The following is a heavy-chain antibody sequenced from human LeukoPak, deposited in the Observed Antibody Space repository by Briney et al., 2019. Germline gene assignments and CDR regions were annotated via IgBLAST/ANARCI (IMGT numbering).Heavy chain of an antibody. CDR2: ISSSGSTI. CDR1: GFTFSSYE. Sequence: PGGSLRLSCAASGFTFSSYEMNWVRQAPGKGLEWVSYISSSGSTIYYADSVKGRFTISRDNAKNSLYLQMNSLRAEDTAVYYCARSHFGELLLHFDYWGQGTLVTVSS. J-gene: IGHJ4*02. CDR3: ARSHFGELLLHFDY. D-gene: IGHD3-10*01. V-gene: IGHV3-48*03.